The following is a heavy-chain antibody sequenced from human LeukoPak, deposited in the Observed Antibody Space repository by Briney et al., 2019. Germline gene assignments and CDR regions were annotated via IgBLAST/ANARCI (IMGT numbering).Heavy chain of an antibody. J-gene: IGHJ4*02. V-gene: IGHV1-18*01. CDR3: ARASGKVMVRGVLIDY. CDR2: ISAYNGNT. Sequence: ASVTVSRKASGYTFTSYGISWVRQAPGQGLEWMGWISAYNGNTNYAQKLQGRVTMTTDTSTSTAYMELRSLRSDDTAVYYCARASGKVMVRGVLIDYWGQGTLVTVSS. CDR1: GYTFTSYG. D-gene: IGHD3-10*01.